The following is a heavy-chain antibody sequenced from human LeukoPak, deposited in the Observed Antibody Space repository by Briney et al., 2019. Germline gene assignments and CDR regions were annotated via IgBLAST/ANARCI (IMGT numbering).Heavy chain of an antibody. J-gene: IGHJ6*02. Sequence: PGGSLRLSCAASGFTFSSYAMHWVRQAPGKGLGWVAVISYDGSNKYYADSVKGRFTISRDNSKNTLYLQMNSLRAEDTAVYYCAKDLTGSGWSLNYYYGLDVWGQGTTVTVSS. D-gene: IGHD6-19*01. CDR2: ISYDGSNK. CDR3: AKDLTGSGWSLNYYYGLDV. V-gene: IGHV3-30-3*01. CDR1: GFTFSSYA.